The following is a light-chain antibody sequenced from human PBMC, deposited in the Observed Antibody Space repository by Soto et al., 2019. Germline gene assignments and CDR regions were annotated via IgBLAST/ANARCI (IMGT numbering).Light chain of an antibody. J-gene: IGKJ5*01. Sequence: EIVXTQSPATLSLSPGERATLSCRASQSVGGHLAWYQQKPGQAPRLLIYDASDRATGIPARFSGSGSETDFTLTISSLEPDDFAVYYCQQRNNWPPSITFGQGTRLEIK. V-gene: IGKV3-11*01. CDR3: QQRNNWPPSIT. CDR2: DAS. CDR1: QSVGGH.